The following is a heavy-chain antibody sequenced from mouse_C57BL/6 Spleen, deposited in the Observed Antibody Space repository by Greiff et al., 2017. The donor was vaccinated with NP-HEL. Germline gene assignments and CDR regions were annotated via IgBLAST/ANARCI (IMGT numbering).Heavy chain of an antibody. Sequence: EVQLQQSGPELVKPGASVKIPCKASGYTFTDYNMDWVKQSHGKSLEWIGDINPNNGGTIYNQKFKGKATLTVDKSSSTAYMELRSLTSEDTAVYYCARGDYDYEGGAMDYWGQGTSVTVSS. CDR1: GYTFTDYN. CDR2: INPNNGGT. V-gene: IGHV1-18*01. J-gene: IGHJ4*01. CDR3: ARGDYDYEGGAMDY. D-gene: IGHD2-4*01.